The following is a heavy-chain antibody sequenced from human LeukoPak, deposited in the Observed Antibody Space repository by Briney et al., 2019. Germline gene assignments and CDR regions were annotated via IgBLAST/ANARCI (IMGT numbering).Heavy chain of an antibody. V-gene: IGHV1-2*02. CDR1: GYTFTAYY. CDR3: ARAPTVVTPYYFDY. CDR2: INPNSGGT. J-gene: IGHJ4*02. Sequence: ASVKVSCKASGYTFTAYYLHWVRQAPGQGLEWMGWINPNSGGTNYAQKFQGRVTMTRDTSISTAYMELSRLRSDDTAVYYCARAPTVVTPYYFDYWGQGTLVTVSS. D-gene: IGHD4-23*01.